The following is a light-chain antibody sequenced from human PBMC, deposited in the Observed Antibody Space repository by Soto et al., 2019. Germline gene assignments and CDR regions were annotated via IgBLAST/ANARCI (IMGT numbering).Light chain of an antibody. CDR2: STN. CDR3: ALYMGSGIWV. J-gene: IGLJ3*02. Sequence: QAVVTQEPSFSVSPGRTVTLTCGLSSGSVSTSYYPSWYQQTPGQAPRTLIYSTNTRSSGVPDRFSGSILGNKAALTITGGQADDEADYYCALYMGSGIWVFGGGTKVTVL. CDR1: SGSVSTSYY. V-gene: IGLV8-61*01.